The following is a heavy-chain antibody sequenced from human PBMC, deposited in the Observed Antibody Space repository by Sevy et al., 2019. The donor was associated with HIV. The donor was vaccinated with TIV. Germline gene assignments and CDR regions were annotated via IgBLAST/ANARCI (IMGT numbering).Heavy chain of an antibody. Sequence: GGSLRLSCAVSGFTVSANYMTWVRQAPGKGLEWVSVIYSDGTTHHADSVKGRCSISRDNSNNTLYLQMNSLRAEDTAVYYCARGKGGYGYGLNYWGQGTLVTVSS. CDR1: GFTVSANY. CDR3: ARGKGGYGYGLNY. CDR2: IYSDGTT. J-gene: IGHJ4*02. D-gene: IGHD5-18*01. V-gene: IGHV3-66*01.